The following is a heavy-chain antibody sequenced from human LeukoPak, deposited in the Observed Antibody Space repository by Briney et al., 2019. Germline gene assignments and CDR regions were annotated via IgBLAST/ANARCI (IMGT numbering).Heavy chain of an antibody. CDR1: GFTFSTYA. Sequence: GGSLRLSCAASGFTFSTYAMSWVRQAPGKGLEWVSAISGGGDRTFYADSVEGRFTVSRDNSKNALYLQMNSLRPEDTAEYYCARYCVTTNCDVSSHYGMDVWGQGTTVTVSS. CDR3: ARYCVTTNCDVSSHYGMDV. CDR2: ISGGGDRT. V-gene: IGHV3-23*01. D-gene: IGHD2-2*01. J-gene: IGHJ6*02.